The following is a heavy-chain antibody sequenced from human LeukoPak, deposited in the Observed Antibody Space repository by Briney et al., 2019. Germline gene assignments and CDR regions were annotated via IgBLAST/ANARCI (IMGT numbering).Heavy chain of an antibody. J-gene: IGHJ4*02. V-gene: IGHV3-7*03. CDR3: AKDLPQYSSSVYFDY. D-gene: IGHD6-6*01. CDR2: IKQDGSEK. Sequence: GGSLRLSCAASGFTFISYWMSWVRQAPGKGLEWVANIKQDGSEKYYVDSVKGRFTISRDDSKNTLYLQMNSLRAEDTAVYYCAKDLPQYSSSVYFDYWGQGTLVTVSS. CDR1: GFTFISYW.